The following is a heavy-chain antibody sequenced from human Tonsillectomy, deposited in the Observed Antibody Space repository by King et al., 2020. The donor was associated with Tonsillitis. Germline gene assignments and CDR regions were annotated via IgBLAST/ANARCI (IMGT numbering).Heavy chain of an antibody. CDR2: ISYDGSNK. CDR3: AKDGSELLWFGELYPIDY. CDR1: GFTFSSYG. J-gene: IGHJ4*02. D-gene: IGHD3-10*01. Sequence: VQLVESGGGVVQPGRSLRLSCAASGFTFSSYGIHWVRQAPGKGLEWVAVISYDGSNKYYADSVKGRFTISRDNSKNTLYLQMNSLRAEDTAVYYCAKDGSELLWFGELYPIDYWGQGTLVTVSS. V-gene: IGHV3-30*18.